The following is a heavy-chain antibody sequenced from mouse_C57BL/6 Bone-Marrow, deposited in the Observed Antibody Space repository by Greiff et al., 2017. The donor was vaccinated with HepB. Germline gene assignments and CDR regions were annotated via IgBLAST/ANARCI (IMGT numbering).Heavy chain of an antibody. D-gene: IGHD1-1*01. Sequence: EVKLVESGGGLVQPGGSLKLSCAASGFTFSDYGMAWVRQAPRKGPEWVAFISNLAYSIYYADTVTGRFTISRENAKNNLYLEMSSLSSEDTAMYYCARIYYYGSSSWFAYWGQGTLVTVSA. CDR3: ARIYYYGSSSWFAY. CDR2: ISNLAYSI. V-gene: IGHV5-15*01. J-gene: IGHJ3*01. CDR1: GFTFSDYG.